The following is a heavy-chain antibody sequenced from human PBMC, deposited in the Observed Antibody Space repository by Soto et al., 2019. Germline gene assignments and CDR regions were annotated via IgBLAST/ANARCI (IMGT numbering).Heavy chain of an antibody. CDR3: VRDDRLAFDF. J-gene: IGHJ3*01. CDR2: ISIGRGSI. Sequence: EVQLVESGGGLVQPGGSRRVACAASGFSFSNYAMNWVRQAPGKGLEWVSYISIGRGSIVYADSVKGRFTISRDDAKNSLYMQMNTLRDEDTAVYYCVRDDRLAFDFWGQGTMVPVSS. D-gene: IGHD3-22*01. CDR1: GFSFSNYA. V-gene: IGHV3-48*02.